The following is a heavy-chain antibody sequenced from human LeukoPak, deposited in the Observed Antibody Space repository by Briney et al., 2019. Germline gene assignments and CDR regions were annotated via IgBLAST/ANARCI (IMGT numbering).Heavy chain of an antibody. D-gene: IGHD3-22*01. J-gene: IGHJ4*02. V-gene: IGHV4-38-2*01. Sequence: SETLSLTCAVSGYSITSTYWWGWIRQTPGRGLEWIGSLHHSGSTSYSPSLKSRVTISVDTSKNQLSLRLSSVTAADTAVYYCARVGGDDSTGHYSVDYWGQGTLVTVSS. CDR2: LHHSGST. CDR1: GYSITSTYW. CDR3: ARVGGDDSTGHYSVDY.